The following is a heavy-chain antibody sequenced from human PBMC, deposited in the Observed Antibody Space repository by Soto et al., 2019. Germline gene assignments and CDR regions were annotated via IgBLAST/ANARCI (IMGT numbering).Heavy chain of an antibody. Sequence: QVQLVQSGAEVKKPGASVKVSCKASGYTFTRSGISWVRQAPGQGLEWMGWINGYNGNTNYTQKFQGRITMTTDTPXSTAYMELRSLRSDDTAVYYCARMGDVPYYYSGMDVWGQGTTVIVSS. CDR1: GYTFTRSG. J-gene: IGHJ6*02. CDR2: INGYNGNT. CDR3: ARMGDVPYYYSGMDV. D-gene: IGHD3-16*01. V-gene: IGHV1-18*01.